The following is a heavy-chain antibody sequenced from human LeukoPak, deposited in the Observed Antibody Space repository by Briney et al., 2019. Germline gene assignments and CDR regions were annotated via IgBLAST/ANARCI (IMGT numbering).Heavy chain of an antibody. J-gene: IGHJ6*03. Sequence: GGSLRLSCAASGFTFRSYAMHWVRQAPGKGLEYVSAISSNGGSTYYANSVKGRFTISRDNSKNTLYLQMGSLRAEDMAVYYCARDGYSSSWYNRGYYYYMDVWGKGTTVTISS. CDR2: ISSNGGST. CDR3: ARDGYSSSWYNRGYYYYMDV. D-gene: IGHD6-13*01. CDR1: GFTFRSYA. V-gene: IGHV3-64*01.